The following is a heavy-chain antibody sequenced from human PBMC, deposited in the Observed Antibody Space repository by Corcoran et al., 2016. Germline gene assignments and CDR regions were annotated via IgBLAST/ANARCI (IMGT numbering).Heavy chain of an antibody. CDR2: TSAYNGNT. J-gene: IGHJ6*02. V-gene: IGHV1-18*01. CDR1: GYTFTSYG. CDR3: AGDVVVPAAILRRGFMDV. D-gene: IGHD2-2*01. Sequence: QVQLVQSGAEVKKPGASVKVSCKASGYTFTSYGISWVRQAPGQGLEWMGWTSAYNGNTNYAQKLQGRVTMTTDTSTSPAYMELRSLRSDDTAVYYCAGDVVVPAAILRRGFMDVWGQGTTVTVSS.